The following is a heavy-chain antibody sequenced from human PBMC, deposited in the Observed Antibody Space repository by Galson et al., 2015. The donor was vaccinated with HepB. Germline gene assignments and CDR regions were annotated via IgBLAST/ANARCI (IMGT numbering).Heavy chain of an antibody. J-gene: IGHJ4*02. CDR2: ISHDEKNK. V-gene: IGHV3-30*18. CDR1: GFTFSSYA. Sequence: SLRLSCAASGFTFSSYAMHWVRQAPGKGLEWVAVISHDEKNKFYADSVKGRFTISRDESRNTVYLQLNSLRPEDTAVYYCAKGCRSGTYYNAFDYWGQGTLVTVSS. CDR3: AKGCRSGTYYNAFDY. D-gene: IGHD3-10*01.